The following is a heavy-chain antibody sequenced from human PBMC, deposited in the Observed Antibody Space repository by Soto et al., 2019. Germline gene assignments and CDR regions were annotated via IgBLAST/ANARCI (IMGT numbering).Heavy chain of an antibody. J-gene: IGHJ4*01. Sequence: SETLSLTCAVSGGSISSGGFSWSWIRQSPGKGLELIGYIYYSGNTYYNPSLKSRVSISADTSKKQFSLTLTSVTAADTAVYYCVHSPNVAVDHWGHGTLVTVSS. D-gene: IGHD2-15*01. CDR3: VHSPNVAVDH. CDR2: IYYSGNT. CDR1: GGSISSGGFS. V-gene: IGHV4-30-2*06.